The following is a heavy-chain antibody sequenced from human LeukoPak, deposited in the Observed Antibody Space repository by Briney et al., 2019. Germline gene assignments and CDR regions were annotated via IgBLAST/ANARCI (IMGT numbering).Heavy chain of an antibody. V-gene: IGHV4-59*01. D-gene: IGHD5-12*01. CDR2: IFYSGST. CDR3: ARGGSSGYDPFDY. J-gene: IGHJ4*02. CDR1: GGSISNYY. Sequence: SETLSLTCTVSGGSISNYYWGWIRQPPGKGLEWIGYIFYSGSTNYNPSLKSRVTISVDTSRNQFYVKMSSVTAADTAVYYCARGGSSGYDPFDYWGQGTLVTVSS.